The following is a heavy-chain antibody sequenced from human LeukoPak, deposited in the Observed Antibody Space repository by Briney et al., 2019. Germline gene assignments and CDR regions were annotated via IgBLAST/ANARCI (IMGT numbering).Heavy chain of an antibody. J-gene: IGHJ4*02. V-gene: IGHV1-18*01. CDR3: ARDLGASSSSAPPFDY. CDR1: GYTFTSYG. D-gene: IGHD6-6*01. CDR2: ISAYNGDT. Sequence: ASVKVSCKASGYTFTSYGISWVRQAPGQGLEWMGWISAYNGDTNYAQELQGRVTMTTDTSTSTAYMELRSLRSDDTAVYYCARDLGASSSSAPPFDYWGQGTLVTVSS.